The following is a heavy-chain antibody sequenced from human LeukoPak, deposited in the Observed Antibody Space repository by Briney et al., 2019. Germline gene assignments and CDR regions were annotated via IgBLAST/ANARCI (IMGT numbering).Heavy chain of an antibody. Sequence: PGGSLRLSCAASGFTFSSYAMSWVRQAPGKGLEWVSAISGSGGSAYYADSVKGRFTISRDNSKNTLYLQMNSLRAEDTAVYYCAKTRGYSGYGHFDYWGQGTLVTVSS. CDR1: GFTFSSYA. V-gene: IGHV3-23*01. J-gene: IGHJ4*02. D-gene: IGHD5-12*01. CDR2: ISGSGGSA. CDR3: AKTRGYSGYGHFDY.